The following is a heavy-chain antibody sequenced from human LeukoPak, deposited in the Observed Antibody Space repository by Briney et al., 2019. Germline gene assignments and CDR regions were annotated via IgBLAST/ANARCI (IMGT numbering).Heavy chain of an antibody. D-gene: IGHD5-24*01. Sequence: GGSLRLSCAASGFTFSDYYMSWIRQAPGKGLEWVSYISSSGSTIYYADSVKGRFTISRDNAKNSLYLQMNSLRAEDTAVYYCARRCQDGYNFLGEHYFDYRGQGTLVTVSS. J-gene: IGHJ4*02. V-gene: IGHV3-11*01. CDR2: ISSSGSTI. CDR3: ARRCQDGYNFLGEHYFDY. CDR1: GFTFSDYY.